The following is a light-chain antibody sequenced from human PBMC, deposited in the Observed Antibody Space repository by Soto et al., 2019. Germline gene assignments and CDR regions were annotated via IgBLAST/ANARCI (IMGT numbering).Light chain of an antibody. CDR2: GAS. J-gene: IGKJ1*01. CDR3: QQYNNWPPWT. V-gene: IGKV3-15*01. CDR1: QSVSRN. Sequence: EIGMTQSPAPLSLSPGEEVTLFCRASQSVSRNLAWYQQKAGQAPRLLIYGASTRATGIPDRFFGSGSGTEFTLTISSLQSEDFAVYYCQQYNNWPPWTFGQGTKVEIK.